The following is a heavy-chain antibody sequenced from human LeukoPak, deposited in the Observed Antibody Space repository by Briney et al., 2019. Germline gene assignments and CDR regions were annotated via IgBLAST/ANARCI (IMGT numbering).Heavy chain of an antibody. CDR1: GGSISSSNW. CDR2: IYHTGIN. J-gene: IGHJ4*02. V-gene: IGHV4-4*02. CDR3: ARGGGSHYEIDY. D-gene: IGHD3-10*01. Sequence: PSETLSLTCAVSGGSISSSNWWTWVRQPPGKGLEWIGEIYHTGINNYNPSLKSRVTISVDKSMNQFSLRLTSVTAADTAVYFCARGGGSHYEIDYWGQGTLVTVSS.